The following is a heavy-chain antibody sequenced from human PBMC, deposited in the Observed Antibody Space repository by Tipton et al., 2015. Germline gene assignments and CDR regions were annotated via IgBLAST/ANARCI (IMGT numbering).Heavy chain of an antibody. D-gene: IGHD3-3*01. J-gene: IGHJ5*02. CDR2: IQYSGST. CDR1: SDSISKYF. Sequence: LRLSCSVSSDSISKYFWSWIRQPPGKELEWIGYIQYSGSTNYNPSLKSRVTISVDTSNNEFSLKLRSVTAADTAVYYCAREAIFGVAYWFDPWGPGTLVTVSS. V-gene: IGHV4-59*01. CDR3: AREAIFGVAYWFDP.